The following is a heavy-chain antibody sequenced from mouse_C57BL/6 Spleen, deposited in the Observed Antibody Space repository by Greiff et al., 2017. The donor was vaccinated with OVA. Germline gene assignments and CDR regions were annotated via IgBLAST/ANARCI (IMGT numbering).Heavy chain of an antibody. D-gene: IGHD4-1*01. CDR3: ATANFYY. Sequence: EVQVVESGPGLVKPSQSLSLTCSVTGYSITSGYYWNWIRQFPGNKLEWMGYISYDGSNNYNPSLKNRISITRDTSKNQFFLKLNSVTTEDTATYYCATANFYYWGQGTTLTVSS. J-gene: IGHJ2*01. CDR2: ISYDGSN. CDR1: GYSITSGYY. V-gene: IGHV3-6*01.